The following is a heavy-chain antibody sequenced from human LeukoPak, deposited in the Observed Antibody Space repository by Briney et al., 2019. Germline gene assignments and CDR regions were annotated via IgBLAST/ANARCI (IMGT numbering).Heavy chain of an antibody. CDR3: AKGGGYEAQYYYYYLDV. CDR2: IRYDGSNK. J-gene: IGHJ6*03. Sequence: GGSLRLSCAASGFTFSTYAMTWVRQAPGKGLEWVAFIRYDGSNKYYADSVKGRFTVSRDNSKNTLYLQMKSLRAEDTAVYYCAKGGGYEAQYYYYYLDVWGKGTTVTISS. V-gene: IGHV3-30*02. CDR1: GFTFSTYA. D-gene: IGHD5-12*01.